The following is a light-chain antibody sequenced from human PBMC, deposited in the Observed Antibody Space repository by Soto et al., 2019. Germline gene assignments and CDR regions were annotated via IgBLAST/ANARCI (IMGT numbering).Light chain of an antibody. CDR1: QSITTY. CDR3: QQSYNTPLT. CDR2: AAS. Sequence: DIQMTQSPSSLSASVGDRVTITCRASQSITTYLNWYQQKPGKAPKLLISAASSLQSGVPSRFSGSGFGTDFNLIISSLQPEDFATYYCQQSYNTPLTFGGGTKVKIK. J-gene: IGKJ4*01. V-gene: IGKV1-39*01.